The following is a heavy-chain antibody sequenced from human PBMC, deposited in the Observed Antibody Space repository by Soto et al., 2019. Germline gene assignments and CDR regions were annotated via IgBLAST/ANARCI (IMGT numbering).Heavy chain of an antibody. D-gene: IGHD3-10*01. V-gene: IGHV4-39*07. CDR3: ARGSAMVGGVLMNVPYALAV. Sequence: QLQLQESGPGLVKPSETLSLSCTVSGGSITSSFYWGWIRQPPGKGLEWIGSIYGTGNTYYNPSRKGRVSISVDTSKNHFSLKLTSVTAADTAVYYCARGSAMVGGVLMNVPYALAVWGQGTTVTVSS. CDR2: IYGTGNT. J-gene: IGHJ6*02. CDR1: GGSITSSFY.